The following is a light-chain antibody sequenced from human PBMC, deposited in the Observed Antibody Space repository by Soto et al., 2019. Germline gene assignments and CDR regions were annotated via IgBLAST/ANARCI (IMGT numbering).Light chain of an antibody. J-gene: IGKJ5*01. CDR2: GAS. CDR1: HGISSN. V-gene: IGKV3-11*01. CDR3: QQRFNWPSIT. Sequence: IVMTQSRATLSLSPGERATLSCRASHGISSNLAWYQQKPGQAPRLLIYGASRRATGIPERFSGSGSGTDFTLPIGSLEAEDFAVSHCQQRFNWPSITFGQGTRLEI.